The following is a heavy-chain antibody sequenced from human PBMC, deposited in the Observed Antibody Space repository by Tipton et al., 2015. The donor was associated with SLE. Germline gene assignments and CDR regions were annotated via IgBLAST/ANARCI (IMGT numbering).Heavy chain of an antibody. CDR3: ARQGVTPTDALDI. CDR1: GVSISSNIYY. Sequence: TLSLTCTISGVSISSNIYYWGWIRQPPGKGLEWIGRFFYSGSTYYNPSLESRVTISVDTSENQFSLRLTSVTAPDTAVYYCARQGVTPTDALDIWGRGTMVTVSS. V-gene: IGHV4-39*01. J-gene: IGHJ3*02. D-gene: IGHD4-23*01. CDR2: FFYSGST.